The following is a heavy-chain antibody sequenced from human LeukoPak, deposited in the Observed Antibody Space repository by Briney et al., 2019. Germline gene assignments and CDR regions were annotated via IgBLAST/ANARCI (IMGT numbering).Heavy chain of an antibody. CDR1: GFTVSSNY. D-gene: IGHD6-19*01. V-gene: IGHV3-66*01. CDR2: IYSGGST. Sequence: GGSLRLSCAASGFTVSSNYMSWVRQAPGKGLEWVSVIYSGGSTYYADSVKGRFTISRDNSKNTLYLQMNSLRAEDTAVYYCAGTASSGWYMNFDYWGQGTLVTVSS. CDR3: AGTASSGWYMNFDY. J-gene: IGHJ4*02.